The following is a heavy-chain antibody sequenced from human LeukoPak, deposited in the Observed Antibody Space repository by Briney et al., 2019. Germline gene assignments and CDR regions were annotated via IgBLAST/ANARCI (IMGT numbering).Heavy chain of an antibody. Sequence: SETLSLTCTVSGGSISSYYWNWIRQPPGKGLEWIGYIYYSGTTNYNPSLKSRVTISVDTSKNQFSLKLSSVTAADTAVYYCARGVYIAAAQYGYRGQGTLVTVSS. CDR2: IYYSGTT. CDR1: GGSISSYY. CDR3: ARGVYIAAAQYGY. D-gene: IGHD6-13*01. V-gene: IGHV4-59*01. J-gene: IGHJ4*02.